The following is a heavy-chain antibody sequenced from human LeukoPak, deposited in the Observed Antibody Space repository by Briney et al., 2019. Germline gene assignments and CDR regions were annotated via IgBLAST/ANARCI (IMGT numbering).Heavy chain of an antibody. D-gene: IGHD3-10*01. J-gene: IGHJ4*02. CDR1: GFTFSSYS. Sequence: GGSLRLSCAASGFTFSSYSMNWVRQAPGKGLEWLSYISSSSSTIYYADSMKGRFTISRDNAKNSLYLQMNSLRAEDTAVYYCAKRHITMVRGLIDFWGQGTLVTVSS. CDR3: AKRHITMVRGLIDF. CDR2: ISSSSSTI. V-gene: IGHV3-48*01.